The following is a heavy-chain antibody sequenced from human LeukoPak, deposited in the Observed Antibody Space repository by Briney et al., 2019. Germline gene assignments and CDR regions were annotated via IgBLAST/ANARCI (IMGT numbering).Heavy chain of an antibody. D-gene: IGHD6-13*01. CDR1: GGSISSGSYY. CDR3: ARHGSAAAGHSSFDP. J-gene: IGHJ5*02. V-gene: IGHV4-39*01. CDR2: IYYSGST. Sequence: SETLSLTCSVSGGSISSGSYYWGWIRQPPGKGLEWIGSIYYSGSTYYNPSLKSRVTISVDTSKNQFSLKLSSVTAADTAVYYCARHGSAAAGHSSFDPWGQGTLVTVSS.